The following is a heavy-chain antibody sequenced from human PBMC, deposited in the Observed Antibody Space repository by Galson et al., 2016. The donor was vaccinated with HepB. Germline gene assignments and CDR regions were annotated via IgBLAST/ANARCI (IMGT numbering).Heavy chain of an antibody. J-gene: IGHJ5*02. CDR2: IYHSGET. Sequence: TLSITCRVSGGSIRGGGYFWSWIRPYPGKGLEWIAYIYHSGETYYNPSLKDRVTMSVDTSKNQFSLRVPSVTAAETAVSSCARNPFGNNWFDPWGPGTLVTVSS. D-gene: IGHD3-10*01. CDR1: GGSIRGGGYF. V-gene: IGHV4-31*03. CDR3: ARNPFGNNWFDP.